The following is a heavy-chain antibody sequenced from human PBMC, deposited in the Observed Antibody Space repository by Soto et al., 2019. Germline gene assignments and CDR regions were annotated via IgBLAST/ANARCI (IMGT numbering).Heavy chain of an antibody. V-gene: IGHV3-7*01. D-gene: IGHD3-16*01. J-gene: IGHJ4*02. CDR3: AKHKITDPPHYLDD. CDR1: EFTPTNYW. Sequence: GGSLRLSCAGSEFTPTNYWMTSVRQARGKGLEWVASINQDGSEKYYVYSVKGRFTISRDNAKNSLFLQMNSLRAEATAVYFCAKHKITDPPHYLDDWGQGTLVTVSS. CDR2: INQDGSEK.